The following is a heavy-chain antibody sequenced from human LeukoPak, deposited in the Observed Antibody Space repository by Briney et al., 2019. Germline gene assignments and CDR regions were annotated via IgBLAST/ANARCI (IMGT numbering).Heavy chain of an antibody. CDR1: GFTFDDYA. D-gene: IGHD4-17*01. V-gene: IGHV3-9*01. CDR3: AKLEGDYGDFLDY. Sequence: LRLSCAASGFTFDDYAMHWVRQAPGKGLEWVSGISWNSGSIGYADSVKGRFTISRDNAKNSLYLQMNSLRAEDTALYYCAKLEGDYGDFLDYWGQGTLVTVSS. CDR2: ISWNSGSI. J-gene: IGHJ4*02.